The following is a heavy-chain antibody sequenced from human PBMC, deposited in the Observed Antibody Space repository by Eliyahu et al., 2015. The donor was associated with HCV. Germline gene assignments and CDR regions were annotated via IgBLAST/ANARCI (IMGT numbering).Heavy chain of an antibody. J-gene: IGHJ6*02. V-gene: IGHV6-1*01. CDR2: AYYRSKWYN. Sequence: QVQLQQSGPGLVKPSQTLSLTCAISGDSVXSNSAAWNWIRQAPFKGPEWRGGAYYRSKWYNDYAVSVKSRITINPDTSKNQFSLQLNSVTPEDTAVYYCARDLSVAGNYYYYGMDVWGQGTTVTVSS. D-gene: IGHD6-19*01. CDR3: ARDLSVAGNYYYYGMDV. CDR1: GDSVXSNSAA.